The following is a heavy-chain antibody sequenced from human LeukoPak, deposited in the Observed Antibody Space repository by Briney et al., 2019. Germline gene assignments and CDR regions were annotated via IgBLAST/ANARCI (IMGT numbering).Heavy chain of an antibody. CDR1: GYSFTDYW. D-gene: IGHD7-27*01. V-gene: IGHV5-51*01. CDR2: IYPGDSET. J-gene: IGHJ4*02. Sequence: GESLKISCKGSGYSFTDYWIAWVRQTSGKGLEWMRIIYPGDSETRYSPSFQGQVTISVDKSISTAYLQWSSLKASDNAMYYCARRSNWGKYFDYWGQGTLVTVSS. CDR3: ARRSNWGKYFDY.